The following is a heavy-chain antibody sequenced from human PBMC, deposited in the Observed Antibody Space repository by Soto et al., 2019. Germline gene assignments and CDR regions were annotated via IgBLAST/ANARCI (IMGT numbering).Heavy chain of an antibody. D-gene: IGHD2-15*01. V-gene: IGHV4-4*02. J-gene: IGHJ5*02. CDR3: ASQIGYCSGGSCYSNWFDP. Sequence: KPSETLSLTCAVSGGSISSSNWWSWVRQPPGKGLEWIGEIYHSGSTNYNPSLKSRVTISVDKSKNQFSLKLSSVTAADTAVYYCASQIGYCSGGSCYSNWFDPWGQGTLVTVSS. CDR2: IYHSGST. CDR1: GGSISSSNW.